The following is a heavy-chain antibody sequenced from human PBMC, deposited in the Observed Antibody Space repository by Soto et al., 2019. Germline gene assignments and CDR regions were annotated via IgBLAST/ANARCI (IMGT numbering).Heavy chain of an antibody. D-gene: IGHD6-13*01. CDR2: FDPEDGET. J-gene: IGHJ6*02. Sequence: ASLKVSCKVSGYTLTELSMHWVRQAPGKGLEWMGGFDPEDGETIYAQKFQGRVTMTEDTSTDTAYMEPSSLRSEDTAVYYCATVVQQLVTGGYYYYGMDVWGQGTTVTVSS. CDR1: GYTLTELS. CDR3: ATVVQQLVTGGYYYYGMDV. V-gene: IGHV1-24*01.